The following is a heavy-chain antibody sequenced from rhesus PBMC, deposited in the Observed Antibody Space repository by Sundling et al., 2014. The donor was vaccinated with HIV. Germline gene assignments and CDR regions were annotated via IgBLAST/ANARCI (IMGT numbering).Heavy chain of an antibody. CDR2: ISGSSGST. CDR1: GGSVNNYY. V-gene: IGHV4-99*02. J-gene: IGHJ4*01. Sequence: QVQLQESGPGLVKPSETLSLTCAVSGGSVNNYYWGWIRQPPGKGLEYIGYISGSSGSTYYNPSLKSRVTISKDTSKNQFSLNLSSVTAADTAVYYCARAPGWLPFDSWGQGVLVTVSS. D-gene: IGHD6-37*01. CDR3: ARAPGWLPFDS.